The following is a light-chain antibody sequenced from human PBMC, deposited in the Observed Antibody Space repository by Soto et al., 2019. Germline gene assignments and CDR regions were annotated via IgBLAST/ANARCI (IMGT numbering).Light chain of an antibody. CDR3: QQTFSSQLT. CDR2: AAS. CDR1: QTIHHY. V-gene: IGKV1-39*01. J-gene: IGKJ4*01. Sequence: DIQLTQSPSSLSASVGDRVTITCRASQTIHHYLNWYQQIPGEAPKLLIFAASTLQDGVPSRFRGSGSGSDFTLTISSLQPADFGTYYCQQTFSSQLTFGGGTRLEIK.